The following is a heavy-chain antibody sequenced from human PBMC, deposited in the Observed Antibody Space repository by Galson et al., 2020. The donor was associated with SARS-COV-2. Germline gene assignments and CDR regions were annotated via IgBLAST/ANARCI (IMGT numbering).Heavy chain of an antibody. CDR1: GGSFSGYY. Sequence: SQTLSLTCAVYGGSFSGYYWSWIRQPPGKGLEWIGEINHSGSTNYNPSLKSRVTISVDTSKNQFSLKLSSVTAADTAVYYCVRGPRGYYFRDAFDIWGQGTMVTVSS. J-gene: IGHJ3*02. D-gene: IGHD3-22*01. CDR2: INHSGST. V-gene: IGHV4-34*01. CDR3: VRGPRGYYFRDAFDI.